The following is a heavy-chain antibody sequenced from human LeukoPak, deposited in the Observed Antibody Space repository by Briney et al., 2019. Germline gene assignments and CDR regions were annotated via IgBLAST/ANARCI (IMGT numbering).Heavy chain of an antibody. J-gene: IGHJ1*01. D-gene: IGHD3-22*01. Sequence: HPGGSLRLSCAASGFTFSTYWMHWVRQAPGKGLVWVSRIKSDGSTNYADSVKGRFTISRDNAKNTVSLQMNSLRPEDTGVYYCARAPSEIGGYYPEYFRLWGQGTLVTVSS. V-gene: IGHV3-74*01. CDR2: IKSDGST. CDR1: GFTFSTYW. CDR3: ARAPSEIGGYYPEYFRL.